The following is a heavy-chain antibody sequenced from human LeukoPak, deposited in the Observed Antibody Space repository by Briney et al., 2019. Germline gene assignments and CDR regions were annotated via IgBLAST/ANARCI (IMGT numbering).Heavy chain of an antibody. J-gene: IGHJ4*02. Sequence: GESLKISFKGSGYTFASYWIGWVRPMPGKGLEWMGIIYPGDSDTTYSPSFQGQVTISADKSINTAYLQWSSLKASDTAMYYCARSRDSSDSFYFDYWGQGTLVTVSS. CDR2: IYPGDSDT. CDR3: ARSRDSSDSFYFDY. CDR1: GYTFASYW. V-gene: IGHV5-51*01. D-gene: IGHD6-25*01.